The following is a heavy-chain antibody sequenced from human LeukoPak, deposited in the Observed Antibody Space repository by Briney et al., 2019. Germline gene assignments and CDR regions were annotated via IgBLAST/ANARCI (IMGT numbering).Heavy chain of an antibody. J-gene: IGHJ6*03. CDR2: ISYDGSNK. Sequence: PGRSLRLSCAASGFTFSSYTMHWVRQAPGKGLEWEAVISYDGSNKYYADSVKGRFTISRDNSKNTLYLQMNSLRAEDTAVYYCARDRWNWGTYYYYMDVWGKGTTVTVSS. V-gene: IGHV3-30-3*01. CDR3: ARDRWNWGTYYYYMDV. D-gene: IGHD7-27*01. CDR1: GFTFSSYT.